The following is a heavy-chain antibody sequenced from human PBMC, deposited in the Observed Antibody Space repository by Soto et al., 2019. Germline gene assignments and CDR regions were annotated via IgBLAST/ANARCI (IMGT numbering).Heavy chain of an antibody. D-gene: IGHD2-2*01. J-gene: IGHJ4*02. CDR1: GCSLSNSGVG. CDR2: IYWDDDK. V-gene: IGHV2-5*02. CDR3: AHSDCSSTSCFDWDY. Sequence: SGPTLVNPTQTLTLTCTFSGCSLSNSGVGVGWIRQPPGKALEWLALIYWDDDKRYSPSLKSRLTITKDTSKNQVVLTVTNMDPVDTATYYCAHSDCSSTSCFDWDYWGQGTLVTVSS.